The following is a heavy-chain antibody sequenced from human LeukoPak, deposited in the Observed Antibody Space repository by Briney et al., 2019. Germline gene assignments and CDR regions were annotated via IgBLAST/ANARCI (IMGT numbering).Heavy chain of an antibody. CDR2: ISSSGSAT. CDR3: ARALVGATTLADY. D-gene: IGHD1-26*01. CDR1: GFTFSSHS. V-gene: IGHV3-48*02. Sequence: GGSLRLSCAASGFTFSSHSMNWVRQAPGKGLAWVSYISSSGSATYYADSVKGRFTIPRDNAKNSLYLQMNSLRDEDTAVYYCARALVGATTLADYWGQGTLVTVSS. J-gene: IGHJ4*02.